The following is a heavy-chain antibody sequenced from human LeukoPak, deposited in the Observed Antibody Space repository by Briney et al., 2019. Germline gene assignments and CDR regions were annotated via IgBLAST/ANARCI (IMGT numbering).Heavy chain of an antibody. CDR2: IYYSGST. V-gene: IGHV4-30-4*01. Sequence: SQTLSLTCTVSGGSISSGDYYWSWIRQPPGKGLEWIGYIYYSGSTYYNPSLKRRVTISVDTSKNQFSLKLSSVTAADTAVYYCARGSTTVTTWAFDIWGQGTMVTVSS. D-gene: IGHD4-17*01. J-gene: IGHJ3*02. CDR1: GGSISSGDYY. CDR3: ARGSTTVTTWAFDI.